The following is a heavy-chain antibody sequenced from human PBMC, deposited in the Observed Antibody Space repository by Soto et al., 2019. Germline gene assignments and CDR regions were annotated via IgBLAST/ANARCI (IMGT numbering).Heavy chain of an antibody. V-gene: IGHV4-59*01. Sequence: SETLSLTCTVSGGSISSYYWSWIRQPPGKGMEWIGYIYYSGSTNYNPSLKSRVTISVDTSKNQFSLKLSSVTAADTVVYYCARHRSYNWNFLPPTPAFDIWGQGTVVTVSS. CDR3: ARHRSYNWNFLPPTPAFDI. J-gene: IGHJ3*02. CDR1: GGSISSYY. D-gene: IGHD1-7*01. CDR2: IYYSGST.